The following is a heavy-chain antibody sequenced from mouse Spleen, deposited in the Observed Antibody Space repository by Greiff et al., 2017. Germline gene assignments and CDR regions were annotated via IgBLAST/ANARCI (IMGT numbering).Heavy chain of an antibody. V-gene: IGHV5-9-1*01. D-gene: IGHD2-14*01. J-gene: IGHJ2*01. CDR3: ARRNYRYDGYYFDY. Sequence: EVMLVESGGGLVKPGGSLKLSCAASGFTFSSYAMSWVRQTPEKRLEWVATISSGGSYTYYPDSVKGRFTISRDNAKNTLYLQMSSLRSEDTAMYYCARRNYRYDGYYFDYWGQGTTLTVSS. CDR1: GFTFSSYA. CDR2: ISSGGSYT.